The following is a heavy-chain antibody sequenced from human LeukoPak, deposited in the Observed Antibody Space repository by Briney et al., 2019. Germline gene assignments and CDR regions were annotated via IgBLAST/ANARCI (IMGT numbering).Heavy chain of an antibody. CDR2: IDSGGTT. V-gene: IGHV3-53*01. CDR3: ARLGYCSGGSCYGYHY. J-gene: IGHJ4*02. D-gene: IGHD2-15*01. Sequence: GGSLRLSCAASGVTLNSNYLSWVRQAPGRGLEWVSLIDSGGTTSYADSVKGRFTISRDDSKNTVYFQMDSLRAEDTAVYYCARLGYCSGGSCYGYHYWGQGTLVTVSS. CDR1: GVTLNSNY.